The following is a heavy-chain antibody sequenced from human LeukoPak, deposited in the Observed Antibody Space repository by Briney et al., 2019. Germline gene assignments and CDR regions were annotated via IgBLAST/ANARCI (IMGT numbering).Heavy chain of an antibody. CDR2: INHSGST. V-gene: IGHV4-34*01. D-gene: IGHD1-7*01. CDR3: ARGNYDYCDS. CDR1: GGSFSGYH. Sequence: SETLSLTCAVYGGSFSGYHWSWIRQPPGKGLEWIGEINHSGSTNYNPSLKSRVTISVDTSKNQFSLMLSSVTAADTAVYFCARGNYDYCDSWGRGTLVSVSS. J-gene: IGHJ4*02.